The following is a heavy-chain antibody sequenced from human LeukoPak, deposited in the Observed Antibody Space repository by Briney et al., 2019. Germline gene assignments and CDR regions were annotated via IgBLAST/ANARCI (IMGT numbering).Heavy chain of an antibody. Sequence: QPGGSLRLSCAASGFTFSDYSMNWVRQAPRKGLEWVSYISSSSSTIYYAGSVKGRFTISRDNAKNSLYLQMNSLRDEDTAVYYCARDYLSGFDYWGQGTLVTVSS. J-gene: IGHJ4*02. CDR2: ISSSSSTI. CDR3: ARDYLSGFDY. D-gene: IGHD3-16*02. V-gene: IGHV3-48*02. CDR1: GFTFSDYS.